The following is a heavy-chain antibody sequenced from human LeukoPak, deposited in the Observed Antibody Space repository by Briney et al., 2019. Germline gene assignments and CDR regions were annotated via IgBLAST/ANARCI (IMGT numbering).Heavy chain of an antibody. CDR2: IKQDGSEK. CDR1: GFTFNTYA. J-gene: IGHJ4*02. D-gene: IGHD5-18*01. Sequence: GGSLRLSCAASGFTFNTYAMSWVRQAPGKGLEWVAGIKQDGSEKYYVGSVKGRFTISRDNARNSLYLQMNSLRAEDTAVYYCARGPWDTTMVTFVYWGQGTLVTVSS. CDR3: ARGPWDTTMVTFVY. V-gene: IGHV3-7*02.